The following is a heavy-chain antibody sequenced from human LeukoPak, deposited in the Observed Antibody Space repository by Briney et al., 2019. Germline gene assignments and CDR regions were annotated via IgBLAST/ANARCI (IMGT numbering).Heavy chain of an antibody. CDR1: GFXVSSNY. J-gene: IGHJ4*02. CDR3: ARGSGSGVFDY. V-gene: IGHV3-53*01. Sequence: PGGSLRLSCAASGFXVSSNYITWVRQAPGKGLEWVSIIYRGGSTYYSDSVKGRFTISRDDSRNTLFLQMNSLRAEDTALYYCARGSGSGVFDYWGQGTLVTVSS. D-gene: IGHD2-15*01. CDR2: IYRGGST.